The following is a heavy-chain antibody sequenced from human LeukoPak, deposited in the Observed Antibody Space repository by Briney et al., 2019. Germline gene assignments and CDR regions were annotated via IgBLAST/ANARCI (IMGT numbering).Heavy chain of an antibody. CDR3: VREARGYTYGPYFDY. V-gene: IGHV4-39*07. Sequence: SETLSLTCTVSGGSITSRSYYWGWIRHPPGKGLEWIGSIYYSGSTYYNPSLKSRVTISVDTSKKQFSLKLSSVTAADTAVYYCVREARGYTYGPYFDYWGQGTLVTVSS. CDR1: GGSITSRSYY. J-gene: IGHJ4*02. D-gene: IGHD5-18*01. CDR2: IYYSGST.